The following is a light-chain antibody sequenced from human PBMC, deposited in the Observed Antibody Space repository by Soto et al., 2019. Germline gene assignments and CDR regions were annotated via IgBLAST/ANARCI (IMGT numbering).Light chain of an antibody. Sequence: EIVMTQSPATLSVSPGERATLSCRASQSMSSNLAWYQQKPGQAPRLLIYGASTRATGIPARFSGSGFGTEFTLTISSLQSEDFAVYYCQQHNNWPLTFGGGTNVEIK. CDR1: QSMSSN. V-gene: IGKV3-15*01. CDR2: GAS. J-gene: IGKJ4*01. CDR3: QQHNNWPLT.